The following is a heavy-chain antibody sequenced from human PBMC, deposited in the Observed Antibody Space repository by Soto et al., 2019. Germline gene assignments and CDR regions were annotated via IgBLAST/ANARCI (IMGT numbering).Heavy chain of an antibody. V-gene: IGHV3-23*01. Sequence: EVHLLEYGGGLVQPGGSLRLSCVVSGSTFSSDAMSWVRQAPGRGLEWVSGISGSGGSTYYADSVKGRFTISRDNSKNTLYLQMKSLRVEDTAVYYCEKDGGGSVAVAGLFDYWGPGTQVTVSS. D-gene: IGHD6-19*01. CDR3: EKDGGGSVAVAGLFDY. CDR1: GSTFSSDA. J-gene: IGHJ4*02. CDR2: ISGSGGST.